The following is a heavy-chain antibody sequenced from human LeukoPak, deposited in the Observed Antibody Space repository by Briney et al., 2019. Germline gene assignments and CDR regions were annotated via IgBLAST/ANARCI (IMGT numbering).Heavy chain of an antibody. V-gene: IGHV4-4*07. CDR1: GGFNTHYY. Sequence: SETLSLTCSVSGGFNTHYYWSWTRQPAGKGLEWIGRIYTSGSTNYNPSLKSRVTMSVDTSKNQFSLKLSSVTAADTAVYYCARRRRSSSWGDFDPWGQGTLVTVSS. J-gene: IGHJ5*02. D-gene: IGHD6-13*01. CDR3: ARRRRSSSWGDFDP. CDR2: IYTSGST.